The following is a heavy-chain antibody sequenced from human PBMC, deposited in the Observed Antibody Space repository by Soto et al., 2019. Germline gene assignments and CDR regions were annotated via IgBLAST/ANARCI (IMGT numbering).Heavy chain of an antibody. Sequence: LRLSCAASGFTVGSHAMSWVRQAPGKGLEWVSSISGSGDGTYYGDSVKGRFTISRDSSSSTLYLQMDNLRGEDTAVYFCTRSRRSILMVYGFGGMDVWGQGTTVTVSS. CDR1: GFTVGSHA. CDR3: TRSRRSILMVYGFGGMDV. V-gene: IGHV3-23*01. CDR2: ISGSGDGT. J-gene: IGHJ6*02. D-gene: IGHD2-8*01.